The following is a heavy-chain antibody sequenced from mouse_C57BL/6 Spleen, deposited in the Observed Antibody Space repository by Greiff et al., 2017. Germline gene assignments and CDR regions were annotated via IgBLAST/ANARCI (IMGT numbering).Heavy chain of an antibody. Sequence: VQLQQPGAELVKPGASVKLSCKASGYTFTSYWMQWVKQRPGQGLEWIGEIDPSDSYTNYNQKFKGKATLTVDKSSSTAYMQLSSLTSEDSAVYSGRGLRRTDYYAMDYWGQGTSVTVSS. J-gene: IGHJ4*01. CDR3: RGLRRTDYYAMDY. CDR1: GYTFTSYW. D-gene: IGHD2-2*01. V-gene: IGHV1-50*01. CDR2: IDPSDSYT.